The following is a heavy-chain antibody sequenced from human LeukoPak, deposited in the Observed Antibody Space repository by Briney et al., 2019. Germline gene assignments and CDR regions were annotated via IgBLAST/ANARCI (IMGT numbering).Heavy chain of an antibody. V-gene: IGHV3-23*01. Sequence: GGSLRPSCAASGFTFSSYAMSWVRQAPGKGLEWVSAISGSRGSTYYADSVKGRFTISRDNSKNTLYLQMNSLRAEDTAVYYCVKGTYYYDSSGYRDYYYYMDVWGKGTTVTVSS. D-gene: IGHD3-22*01. CDR2: ISGSRGST. J-gene: IGHJ6*03. CDR3: VKGTYYYDSSGYRDYYYYMDV. CDR1: GFTFSSYA.